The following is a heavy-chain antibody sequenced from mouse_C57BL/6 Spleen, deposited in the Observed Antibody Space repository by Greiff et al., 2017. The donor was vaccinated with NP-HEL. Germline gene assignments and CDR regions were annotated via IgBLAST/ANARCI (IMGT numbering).Heavy chain of an antibody. J-gene: IGHJ2*01. Sequence: QVQLQQPGAELVRPGSSVKLSCKASGYTFTSYWMHWVKQRPIQGLEWIGNIDPSDSETHYNQKFKDKATLTVDKSSSTAYMQLSSLTSEDSAVYYCARSPPLITTVVDPFDYWGQGITLTVSS. D-gene: IGHD1-1*01. CDR3: ARSPPLITTVVDPFDY. V-gene: IGHV1-52*01. CDR2: IDPSDSET. CDR1: GYTFTSYW.